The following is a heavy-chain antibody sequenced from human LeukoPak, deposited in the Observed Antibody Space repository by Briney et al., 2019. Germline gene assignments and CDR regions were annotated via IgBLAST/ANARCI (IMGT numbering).Heavy chain of an antibody. CDR2: IEHGGSN. J-gene: IGHJ4*02. V-gene: IGHV4-30-2*01. D-gene: IGHD2-2*01. Sequence: SEALSLTSALSGGSTSIGIYCRGWIRQPRGKCLEWIGYIEHGGSNNPNPPLKSRVTISVDRSKNQFSLKLSSVTAADTDVYYCARNLYCSSTSCSPRIFDYWGQGTLVTVSS. CDR3: ARNLYCSSTSCSPRIFDY. CDR1: GGSTSIGIYC.